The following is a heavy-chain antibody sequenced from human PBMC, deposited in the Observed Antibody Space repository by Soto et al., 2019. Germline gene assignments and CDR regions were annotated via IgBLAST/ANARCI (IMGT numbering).Heavy chain of an antibody. CDR2: ANPNTGVT. V-gene: IGHV1-2*02. J-gene: IGHJ5*02. CDR3: TTLRLDP. CDR1: GYTFTAFY. D-gene: IGHD3-9*01. Sequence: ASVKVSCKASGYTFTAFYMNWVRQAPGQGLEWMGWANPNTGVTKYAQKFQGRVTMTRDTSINTAYMELSGLTSDDTAVYYCTTLRLDPWGQGTLVTVSS.